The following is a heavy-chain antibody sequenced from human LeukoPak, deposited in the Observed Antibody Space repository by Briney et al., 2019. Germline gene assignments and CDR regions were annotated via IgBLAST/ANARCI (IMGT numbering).Heavy chain of an antibody. CDR1: GYSISSGYY. J-gene: IGHJ5*02. V-gene: IGHV4-38-2*02. Sequence: KPSETLSPTCTVSGYSISSGYYWGWIRQPPGKGLEWIGSIYHSGSTYYNPSLKSRVTISVGTSKNQFSLKLSSVTAADTAVYYCARGSRTNWFDPWGQETLVTVSS. CDR2: IYHSGST. D-gene: IGHD6-13*01. CDR3: ARGSRTNWFDP.